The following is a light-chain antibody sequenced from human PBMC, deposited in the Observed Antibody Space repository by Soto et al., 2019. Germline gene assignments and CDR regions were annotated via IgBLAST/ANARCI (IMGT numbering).Light chain of an antibody. Sequence: ETMLTQSPGTLSLCPGERATLSCRASQSVSSTYLIWYQQKPGQAPRLLIYGASNRATGIPARFSGSGSGTDFTLTISSLEPEDFAVYYCQQRSNWPPITFGQGTRLEIK. CDR2: GAS. J-gene: IGKJ5*01. V-gene: IGKV3-11*01. CDR3: QQRSNWPPIT. CDR1: QSVSSTY.